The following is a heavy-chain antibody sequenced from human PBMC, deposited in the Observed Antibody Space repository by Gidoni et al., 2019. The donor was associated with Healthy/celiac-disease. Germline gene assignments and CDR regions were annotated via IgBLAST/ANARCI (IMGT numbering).Heavy chain of an antibody. Sequence: QVQLVQSGAEVKKPGSAVKVSCKASGGTFSSYANSWVRQAPGQGLEWMGGIIPIFGTANYAQKFQGRVTITADKSTSTAYMELSSLRSEDTAVYYCARPVKGSGYEYYYYGMDVWGQGTTVTVSS. V-gene: IGHV1-69*06. CDR2: IIPIFGTA. D-gene: IGHD5-12*01. CDR1: GGTFSSYA. CDR3: ARPVKGSGYEYYYYGMDV. J-gene: IGHJ6*02.